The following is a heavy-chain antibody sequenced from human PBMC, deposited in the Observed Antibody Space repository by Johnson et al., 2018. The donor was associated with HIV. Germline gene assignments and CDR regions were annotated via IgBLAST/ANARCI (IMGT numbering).Heavy chain of an antibody. D-gene: IGHD3-22*01. CDR2: IYSAGST. V-gene: IGHV3-66*02. CDR1: GFTVSSSY. J-gene: IGHJ3*02. CDR3: ARTCLGDYDSSDENAFDI. Sequence: VQLVESGGGLVQPGGSLRLSCAASGFTVSSSYMSWVRQAPGKGLEWVSVIYSAGSTYYADSVKGRFTISRDNSKNTLYLQRNSLRAEDTAVYYCARTCLGDYDSSDENAFDIWGQGTMVTVSS.